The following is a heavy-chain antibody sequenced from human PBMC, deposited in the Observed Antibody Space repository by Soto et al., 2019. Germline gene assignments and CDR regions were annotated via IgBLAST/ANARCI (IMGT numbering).Heavy chain of an antibody. CDR1: GFSLTTDRVG. CDR3: AHAYGGRSLY. CDR2: IYWDDSK. J-gene: IGHJ4*02. V-gene: IGHV2-5*02. Sequence: QITLKESGPTLVKPTQTLTLTCTFSGFSLTTDRVGVGWIRQPPGEALEWLAVIYWDDSKTYRPSLESRLTITQDPSKNQVALTMTNMDSLDTAPYYCAHAYGGRSLYWGQGTLVTVSS. D-gene: IGHD1-26*01.